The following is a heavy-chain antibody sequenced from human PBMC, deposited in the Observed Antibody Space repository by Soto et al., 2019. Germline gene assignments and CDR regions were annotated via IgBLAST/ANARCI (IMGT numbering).Heavy chain of an antibody. CDR2: INAGNGNT. CDR3: ARGPIDIVVVPAAIWFDP. CDR1: GYTFTSYA. J-gene: IGHJ5*02. D-gene: IGHD2-2*01. V-gene: IGHV1-3*01. Sequence: ASVKVSCTASGYTFTSYAMHWVRQAPGQRLEWMGWINAGNGNTKYSQKFQGRVTITRDTSASTAYMELSSLRSEDTAVYYCARGPIDIVVVPAAIWFDPWGQGTLVTVSS.